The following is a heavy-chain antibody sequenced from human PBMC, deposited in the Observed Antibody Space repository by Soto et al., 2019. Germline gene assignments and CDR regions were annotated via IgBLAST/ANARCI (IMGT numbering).Heavy chain of an antibody. CDR3: ARGPITQTSFIDH. CDR1: GFTFSSYP. V-gene: IGHV3-30-3*01. CDR2: ISYDGSNQ. D-gene: IGHD1-20*01. J-gene: IGHJ4*02. Sequence: GWSLRLSCEASGFTFSSYPMHWVRQAPGKGLEWVTLISYDGSNQYYADSVKGRFTISRDNSKDTLYLQMHSLTSDDTAVYFCARGPITQTSFIDHWGQGNLVTVSS.